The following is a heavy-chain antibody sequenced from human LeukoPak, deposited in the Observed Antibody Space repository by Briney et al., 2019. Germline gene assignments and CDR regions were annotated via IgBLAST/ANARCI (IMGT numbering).Heavy chain of an antibody. CDR2: IIPIFGTA. D-gene: IGHD1-14*01. J-gene: IGHJ6*02. CDR1: GGTFSSYA. CDR3: ASIKLGEPGLAYYYYYGMDV. Sequence: GASVKVSCKASGGTFSSYAISWVRQAPGQGLEWMGGIIPIFGTANYAQKFQGRVTITADESTSTAYMELSSLRSEDTAVYYCASIKLGEPGLAYYYYYGMDVWGQGTTVTVSS. V-gene: IGHV1-69*13.